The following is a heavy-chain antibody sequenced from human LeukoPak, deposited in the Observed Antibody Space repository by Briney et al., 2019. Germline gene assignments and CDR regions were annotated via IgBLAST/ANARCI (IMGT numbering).Heavy chain of an antibody. V-gene: IGHV3-23*01. J-gene: IGHJ4*02. CDR1: GFTFSSYA. CDR2: ISGSGGST. CDR3: AKDASEWPHEDY. D-gene: IGHD3-3*01. Sequence: PGGSLRLSCAASGFTFSSYAMSWVRKAPGQGLELVSAISGSGGSTYYADSVKGRFTISRDNSKNTLYLQMNSLRAEDTAVYYCAKDASEWPHEDYWGQGTLVTVSS.